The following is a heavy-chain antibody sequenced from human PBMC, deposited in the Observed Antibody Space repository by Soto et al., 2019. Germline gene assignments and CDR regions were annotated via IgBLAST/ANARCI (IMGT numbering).Heavy chain of an antibody. CDR1: GYAFTTYG. CDR3: ARGRYGGH. J-gene: IGHJ4*02. CDR2: ISAHNGNT. D-gene: IGHD3-10*01. V-gene: IGHV1-18*01. Sequence: QVHLVQSGAEVKKPGASVKVSCKGSGYAFTTYGITWVRQAPGQGLEWMGWISAHNGNTNYAQKLQGIDTVTRDTSTTTAYRVQIRLNSADTTMNYCARGRYGGHWGQGALVTVSS.